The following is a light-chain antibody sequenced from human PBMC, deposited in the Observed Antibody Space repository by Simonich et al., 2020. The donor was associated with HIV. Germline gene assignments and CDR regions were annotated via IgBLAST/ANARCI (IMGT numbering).Light chain of an antibody. CDR3: SSYTSSSTLV. J-gene: IGLJ2*01. CDR1: SRDVGGYTY. Sequence: QSALTQPASVSGAPGQSITISCPGTSRDVGGYTYVSVYQKHPGKAPKLMIYDVSKRPSGVSNRFSGSKSGNTASLTISGLQAEDEADYYCSSYTSSSTLVFGGGTKLTVL. CDR2: DVS. V-gene: IGLV2-14*01.